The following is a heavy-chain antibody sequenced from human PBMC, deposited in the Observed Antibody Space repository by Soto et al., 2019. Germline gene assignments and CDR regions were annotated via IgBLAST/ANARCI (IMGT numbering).Heavy chain of an antibody. J-gene: IGHJ4*02. Sequence: GASVKVSCKVSGYTLTELSMHWVRQAPGKGLEWMGGFDPEDGETIYAQKFQGRVTMTTDTSTSTAYMELRSLRSDDTAVYYCARSVGGSNVNFDYWGQGTLVTVSS. CDR1: GYTLTELS. D-gene: IGHD3-10*01. CDR3: ARSVGGSNVNFDY. V-gene: IGHV1-24*01. CDR2: FDPEDGET.